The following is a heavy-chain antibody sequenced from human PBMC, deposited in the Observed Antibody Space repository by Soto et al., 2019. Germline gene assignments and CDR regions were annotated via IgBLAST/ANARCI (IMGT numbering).Heavy chain of an antibody. D-gene: IGHD6-13*01. Sequence: GGSLRLSCAASGFTFSSYAMSWVRQAPGKGLEWVSAISGSGGSTYYADSVKGRFTISRDNSKNRLYLQMNSLRAEDTAVYYCAKDRGVEISPIAAADQYFQHWGQGTLVTVSS. J-gene: IGHJ1*01. CDR1: GFTFSSYA. CDR3: AKDRGVEISPIAAADQYFQH. V-gene: IGHV3-23*01. CDR2: ISGSGGST.